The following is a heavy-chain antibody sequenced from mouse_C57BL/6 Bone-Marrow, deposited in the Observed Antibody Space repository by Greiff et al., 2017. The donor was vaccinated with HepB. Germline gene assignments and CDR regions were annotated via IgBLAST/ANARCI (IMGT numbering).Heavy chain of an antibody. CDR2: IDPSDSYT. D-gene: IGHD1-1*01. CDR1: GYTFTSYW. J-gene: IGHJ2*01. V-gene: IGHV1-50*01. Sequence: QVHVKQPGAELVKPGASVKLSCKASGYTFTSYWMQWVKQRPGQGLEWIGEIDPSDSYTNYNQKFKGKATLTVDKSSSTAYMQLSSLTSEDSAVYYCARSGEFFSIYYYGSSYVDYWGQGTTLTVSS. CDR3: ARSGEFFSIYYYGSSYVDY.